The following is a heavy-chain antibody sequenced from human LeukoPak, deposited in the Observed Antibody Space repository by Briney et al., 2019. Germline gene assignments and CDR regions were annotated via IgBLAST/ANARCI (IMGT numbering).Heavy chain of an antibody. Sequence: GGSLRLSCAASGFSFNTYWMYWVRQAPGKGLVWVSHINSDGSIVNYEDSVKGRFTISRDNAKKTLFLQMNSLRADDTALYFCSRGRNWDDGDYWGQGTLVTVSS. CDR1: GFSFNTYW. V-gene: IGHV3-74*01. J-gene: IGHJ4*02. CDR2: INSDGSIV. D-gene: IGHD1-1*01. CDR3: SRGRNWDDGDY.